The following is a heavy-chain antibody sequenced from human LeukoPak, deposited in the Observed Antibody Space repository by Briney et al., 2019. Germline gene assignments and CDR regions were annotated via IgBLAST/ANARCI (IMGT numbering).Heavy chain of an antibody. D-gene: IGHD2-2*01. J-gene: IGHJ6*04. CDR1: GFTFSSYA. V-gene: IGHV3-23*01. CDR2: ISGSGGST. Sequence: GGSLRLSCAASGFTFSSYAMSWVRQAPGKGLEWVSAISGSGGSTYYADSVKGRSTISRDNSKNTLYLQMNSLRAEDTAVYYCAKGDVVVPAAPDVWGKGTTVTVSS. CDR3: AKGDVVVPAAPDV.